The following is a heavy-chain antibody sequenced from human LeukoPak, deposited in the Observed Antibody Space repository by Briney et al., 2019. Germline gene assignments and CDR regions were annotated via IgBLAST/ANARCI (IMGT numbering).Heavy chain of an antibody. CDR2: INHSGST. CDR1: GGSFSGYY. Sequence: SETLSLTCAVYGGSFSGYYWSWIRQPPGKGLEWIGEINHSGSTNYNPSLKSRVTISVDTSKNQFSLKLSSVTAADTAVYYCARGRRLLPISRSFDPWGQGTLVTVSS. D-gene: IGHD3-22*01. J-gene: IGHJ5*02. CDR3: ARGRRLLPISRSFDP. V-gene: IGHV4-34*01.